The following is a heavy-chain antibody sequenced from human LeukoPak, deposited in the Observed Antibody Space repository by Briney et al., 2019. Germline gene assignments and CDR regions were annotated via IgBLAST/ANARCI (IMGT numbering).Heavy chain of an antibody. Sequence: GASVKVSCKSSGGTFSSYAISWVRQAPGQGLEWMGGIIPIFGTANYAQKFQGRVTITADESTSTAYMELSSLRSEDTAVYYCARGSSPWSSSYYYYMDVWGKGTTVTVSS. V-gene: IGHV1-69*13. CDR3: ARGSSPWSSSYYYYMDV. CDR1: GGTFSSYA. J-gene: IGHJ6*03. D-gene: IGHD6-6*01. CDR2: IIPIFGTA.